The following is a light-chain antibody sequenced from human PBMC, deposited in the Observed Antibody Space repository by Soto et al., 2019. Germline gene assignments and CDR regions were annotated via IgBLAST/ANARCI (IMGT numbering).Light chain of an antibody. V-gene: IGLV2-11*01. CDR2: DVN. J-gene: IGLJ2*01. CDR3: CSYAGSYTLV. CDR1: SSDVGGYHY. Sequence: QSVLTQPRSVSGSPGQSVTLSCTGTSSDVGGYHYVSWYQHHPGKAPKIIIYDVNKRPSGVPDRFSGSKSGNTAPLTISGLQTEDEADYYCCSYAGSYTLVFGGGTQLTVL.